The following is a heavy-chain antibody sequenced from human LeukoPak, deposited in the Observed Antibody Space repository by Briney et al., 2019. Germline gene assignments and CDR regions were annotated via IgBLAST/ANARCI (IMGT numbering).Heavy chain of an antibody. CDR1: GFTFSDYY. J-gene: IGHJ6*02. CDR3: ARSPNPRRGYCSGGSCYSGYYGMDV. D-gene: IGHD2-15*01. V-gene: IGHV3-11*01. CDR2: ISSSGSTI. Sequence: GGSLRLSCAASGFTFSDYYMSWIRQAPGKGLEWVSYISSSGSTIYYADSVKGRFTISRDNAKNSLYLQINSLRAEDTAVYYCARSPNPRRGYCSGGSCYSGYYGMDVWGQGTTVTVSS.